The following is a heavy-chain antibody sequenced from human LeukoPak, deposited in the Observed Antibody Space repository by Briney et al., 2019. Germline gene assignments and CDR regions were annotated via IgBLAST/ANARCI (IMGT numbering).Heavy chain of an antibody. CDR2: IFYSGST. V-gene: IGHV4-39*01. Sequence: SETLSLTCSVSGASISSTNYYWGWVRRPPGKGLEWIGRIFYSGSTSYNPSLESRVTISLDTSKNLFSLKLSSVTAADTAAYYCATRRGYDSTVYSWGQGTLVSVSS. CDR3: ATRRGYDSTVYS. D-gene: IGHD3-22*01. CDR1: GASISSTNYY. J-gene: IGHJ4*02.